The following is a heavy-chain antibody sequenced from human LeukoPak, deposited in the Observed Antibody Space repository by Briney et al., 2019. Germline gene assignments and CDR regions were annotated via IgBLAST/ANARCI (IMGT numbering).Heavy chain of an antibody. J-gene: IGHJ4*02. D-gene: IGHD3-10*01. Sequence: GRSLRLSCAASGFTFSSYGMHWVRQAPGKGLEWVALISYHGSNRYYADSVKGRFTISRDNSKNTLYLQMNSLRAEDTAVYYCAKALWFGEFDYWGQGTLVTVSS. CDR2: ISYHGSNR. CDR1: GFTFSSYG. V-gene: IGHV3-30*18. CDR3: AKALWFGEFDY.